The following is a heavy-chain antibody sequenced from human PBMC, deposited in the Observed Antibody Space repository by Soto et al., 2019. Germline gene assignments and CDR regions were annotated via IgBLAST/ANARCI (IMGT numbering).Heavy chain of an antibody. CDR1: GFIFSSYA. J-gene: IGHJ5*02. CDR2: ISGSGGST. CDR3: AIEKISTSCCNWFDP. V-gene: IGHV3-23*01. D-gene: IGHD2-2*01. Sequence: PGGSLRLSCAASGFIFSSYAMSWVRQAPGKGLEWVSAISGSGGSTYYADSVKGRFTISRDNSKNTLYLQMNSLRAEDTAVYYCAIEKISTSCCNWFDPWGQGTLVTGSS.